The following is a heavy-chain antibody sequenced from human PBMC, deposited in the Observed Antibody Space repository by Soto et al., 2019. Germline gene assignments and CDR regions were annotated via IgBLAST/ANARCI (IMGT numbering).Heavy chain of an antibody. CDR3: ARRQITGTTSVFYYYGMDV. CDR1: GYSFTSYW. D-gene: IGHD1-7*01. Sequence: GESLKISCKGSGYSFTSYWISWVRQMPGKGLEWMGRIDPSDSYTNYSPSFQGHVTISADKSISTAYLQWSSLKASDTAMYYCARRQITGTTSVFYYYGMDVWGQGTTVTVSS. V-gene: IGHV5-10-1*01. J-gene: IGHJ6*02. CDR2: IDPSDSYT.